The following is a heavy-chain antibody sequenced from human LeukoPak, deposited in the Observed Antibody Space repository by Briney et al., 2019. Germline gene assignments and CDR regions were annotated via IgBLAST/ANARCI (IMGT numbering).Heavy chain of an antibody. CDR3: ARDREQQRVRDYYYGMDV. CDR2: ISSSSSYI. D-gene: IGHD6-13*01. V-gene: IGHV3-21*01. Sequence: GGSLRLSCAASGFTFSSYSMNWVRQAPGKGLEWVSSISSSSSYIYYADSVKGRFTISRDNAKNSLYLQMNSLRAEDTAVYYCARDREQQRVRDYYYGMDVWGQGTTVTVSS. J-gene: IGHJ6*02. CDR1: GFTFSSYS.